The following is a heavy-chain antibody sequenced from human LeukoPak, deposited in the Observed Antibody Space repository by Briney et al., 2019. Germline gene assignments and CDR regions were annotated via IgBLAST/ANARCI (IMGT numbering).Heavy chain of an antibody. D-gene: IGHD3-10*01. CDR3: ARGHTYYYGSGSYYINYYYGMDV. V-gene: IGHV1-2*06. Sequence: ASVKVSCKASGYTFTGYYMHWVRQAPGQGLEWMGRINPNSGGTSYAQKFQGRVTMTTDTSTSTAYMELRSLRSDDTAVYYCARGHTYYYGSGSYYINYYYGMDVWGQGTTVTVSS. J-gene: IGHJ6*02. CDR2: INPNSGGT. CDR1: GYTFTGYY.